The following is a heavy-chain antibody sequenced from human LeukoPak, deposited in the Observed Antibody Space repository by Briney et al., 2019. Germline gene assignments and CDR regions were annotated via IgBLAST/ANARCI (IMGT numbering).Heavy chain of an antibody. CDR2: INSDGSST. Sequence: PGGSLRLSCAASGFTFSSYWMHWVRQAPGKGLVWVSRINSDGSSTSYADSVKGRFTIFRDNAKNTLYLQMNSLRAEDTAVYYCARVYYSYVQSIDYWGQGTLVTVSS. CDR3: ARVYYSYVQSIDY. CDR1: GFTFSSYW. D-gene: IGHD5-18*01. J-gene: IGHJ4*02. V-gene: IGHV3-74*01.